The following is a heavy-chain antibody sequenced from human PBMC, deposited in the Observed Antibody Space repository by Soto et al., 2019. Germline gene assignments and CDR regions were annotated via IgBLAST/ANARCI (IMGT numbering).Heavy chain of an antibody. CDR3: AHRRIGVSQWNYGDFDY. CDR2: IYWDDDK. V-gene: IGHV2-5*02. Sequence: SGPTLVNPTQTLTLTCTFSGFSLSTSGVGVGWVRQPPGKALEWLVFIYWDDDKRYSPPLRSRLTITKDTSKNQVVLTMTNVDPVDTATYFCAHRRIGVSQWNYGDFDYWGQGTLVTVSS. CDR1: GFSLSTSGVG. D-gene: IGHD1-7*01. J-gene: IGHJ4*02.